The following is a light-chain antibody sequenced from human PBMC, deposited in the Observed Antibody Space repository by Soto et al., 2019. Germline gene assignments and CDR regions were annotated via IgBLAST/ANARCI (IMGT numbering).Light chain of an antibody. CDR1: QSVSSAY. CDR3: HQYGSSPRT. J-gene: IGKJ1*01. CDR2: GAS. Sequence: IVLTQSPGTLSLSPGERATVSCRASQSVSSAYVAWYQQKPGQAPRLLISGASSRATSIPDRFSGSGSETEFTLTISRLEPEDFAVYYCHQYGSSPRTFGQGTKVAIK. V-gene: IGKV3-20*01.